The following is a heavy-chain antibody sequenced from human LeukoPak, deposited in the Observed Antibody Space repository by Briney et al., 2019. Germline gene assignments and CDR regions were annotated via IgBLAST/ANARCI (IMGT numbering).Heavy chain of an antibody. D-gene: IGHD1-7*01. CDR1: GFTLSSYS. Sequence: GGSLRLSCAASGFTLSSYSMNWVRQAPGKGLEWVSYISSSSSTIYYADSVKGRFTISRDNAKNSLYLQMNSLRDEDTAVYYCARDARRNWNYGQYDPWGQGTLVTVSS. CDR2: ISSSSSTI. V-gene: IGHV3-48*02. CDR3: ARDARRNWNYGQYDP. J-gene: IGHJ5*02.